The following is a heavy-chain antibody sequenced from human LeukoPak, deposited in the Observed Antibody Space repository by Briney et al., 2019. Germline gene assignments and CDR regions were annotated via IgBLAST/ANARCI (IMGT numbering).Heavy chain of an antibody. J-gene: IGHJ4*02. CDR2: ISGSGGST. CDR3: AKDRQWLAGANLEN. V-gene: IGHV3-23*01. CDR1: GFTFSSYW. Sequence: GGSLRLSCAASGFTFSSYWMSWVRQAPGKGLEWVSAISGSGGSTYYADSVKGRFTISRDNSKNTLYLQMNSLRAEDTAVYYCAKDRQWLAGANLENWGQGTLVTVSS. D-gene: IGHD6-19*01.